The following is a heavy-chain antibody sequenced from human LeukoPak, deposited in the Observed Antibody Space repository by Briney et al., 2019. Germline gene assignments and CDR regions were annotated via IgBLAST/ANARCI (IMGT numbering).Heavy chain of an antibody. J-gene: IGHJ4*02. D-gene: IGHD6-19*01. Sequence: GGSLRLSCAASGFSFSSFAMTWVRQAPGKGLEWVSGISASGGATYYADSVKGRFTISRDNSKNTLYLQMNSLRAEDTAVYYCAKGREQWLALDYWGQGTLVTVSS. V-gene: IGHV3-23*01. CDR2: ISASGGAT. CDR3: AKGREQWLALDY. CDR1: GFSFSSFA.